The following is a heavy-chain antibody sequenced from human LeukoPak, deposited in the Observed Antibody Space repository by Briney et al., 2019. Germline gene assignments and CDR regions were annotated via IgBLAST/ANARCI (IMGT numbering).Heavy chain of an antibody. J-gene: IGHJ4*02. V-gene: IGHV3-53*01. D-gene: IGHD6-13*01. Sequence: PGGSLRLSCAASGFTFSSNYMSWVRQAPGKGLEWVSVIYSGGSTYYADSVKGRFTISRDNSKNTLYLQMNSLRAEDTAVYYCARGTIAAAVIGYWGQGTLVTVS. CDR3: ARGTIAAAVIGY. CDR1: GFTFSSNY. CDR2: IYSGGST.